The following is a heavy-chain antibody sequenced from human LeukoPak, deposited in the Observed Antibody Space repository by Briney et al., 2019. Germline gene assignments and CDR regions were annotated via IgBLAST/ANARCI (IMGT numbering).Heavy chain of an antibody. CDR2: VNNDGSST. Sequence: GGSLRLSCGASGFSFSSYWMHWVRQAPGKGLMWVSRVNNDGSSTTYADSVEGRFTISRDNARNTLYLQMKSPRAEDTAVYYCARSSYPYYFDYWGQGTLVTVSS. J-gene: IGHJ4*02. D-gene: IGHD6-19*01. CDR1: GFSFSSYW. V-gene: IGHV3-74*01. CDR3: ARSSYPYYFDY.